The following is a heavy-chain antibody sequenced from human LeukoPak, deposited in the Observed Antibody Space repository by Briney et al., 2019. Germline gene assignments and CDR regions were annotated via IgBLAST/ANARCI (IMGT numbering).Heavy chain of an antibody. Sequence: GGSLRLSCAASGFTFSHFAMSWVRQAPGKGLQWVSTISGSGNKTYDADSVKGRFTISRDNSKNTLYLQMTGLRAEDTAVYRAKLKRVGIAPFDDWGQGILVTVSS. CDR3: KLKRVGIAPFDD. CDR1: GFTFSHFA. J-gene: IGHJ4*02. D-gene: IGHD3-10*01. CDR2: ISGSGNKT. V-gene: IGHV3-23*01.